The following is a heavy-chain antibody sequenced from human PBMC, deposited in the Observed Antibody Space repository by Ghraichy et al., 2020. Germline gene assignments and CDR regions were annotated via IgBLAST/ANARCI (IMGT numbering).Heavy chain of an antibody. V-gene: IGHV3-23*01. CDR1: GFTFSSYA. J-gene: IGHJ6*02. D-gene: IGHD6-19*01. CDR3: VQGPGRSGWTRDAYYYYGMDV. CDR2: ISGSGGST. Sequence: GGSLRLSSAASGFTFSSYAMSWVRQAPGKGLEWVSAISGSGGSTYYADSVKGRFTISRDNSKNTLYLQMNSLRAEDTAVYYCVQGPGRSGWTRDAYYYYGMDVWGQGTTVTVSS.